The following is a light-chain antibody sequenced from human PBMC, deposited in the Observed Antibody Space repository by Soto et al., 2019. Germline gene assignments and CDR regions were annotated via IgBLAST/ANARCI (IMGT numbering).Light chain of an antibody. CDR3: QQSYSTPHT. Sequence: DIRVSQSPSTLSASVGDRVTITCRASQSITTWLAWYQQKPGKAPKLLIYAASGLQSGVPSRFSGSGSGTDFTLTISSLQPEDFATYYCQQSYSTPHTFGQGTRLEIK. CDR2: AAS. J-gene: IGKJ5*01. CDR1: QSITTW. V-gene: IGKV1-39*01.